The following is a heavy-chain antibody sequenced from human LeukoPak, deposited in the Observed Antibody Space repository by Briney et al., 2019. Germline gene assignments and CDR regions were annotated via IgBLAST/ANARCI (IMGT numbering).Heavy chain of an antibody. D-gene: IGHD3-3*01. V-gene: IGHV4-59*12. Sequence: PSETLSLTCTVSGGSISSYYWSWIRQPPGKGLEWIGYIYYSGSTYYNPSLKSRVTISVDTSKNQFSLKLSSVTAADTAVYYCARGRYDFWSGYPFDYWGQGTLVTVSS. CDR1: GGSISSYY. CDR2: IYYSGST. CDR3: ARGRYDFWSGYPFDY. J-gene: IGHJ4*02.